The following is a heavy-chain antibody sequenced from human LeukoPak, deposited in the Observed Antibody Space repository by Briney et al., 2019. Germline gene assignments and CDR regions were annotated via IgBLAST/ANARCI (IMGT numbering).Heavy chain of an antibody. CDR3: ARDLKRRAVGENYDY. D-gene: IGHD4-23*01. J-gene: IGHJ4*02. CDR2: INHSGST. CDR1: GGSFSGYY. V-gene: IGHV4-34*01. Sequence: SETLSLTCAVYGGSFSGYYWSWIRQPPGKGLEWIGEINHSGSTNYNPSLKSRVTISVDTSKNQFSLQLNSVTAEDTAVYYCARDLKRRAVGENYDYWGQGTLVTVSS.